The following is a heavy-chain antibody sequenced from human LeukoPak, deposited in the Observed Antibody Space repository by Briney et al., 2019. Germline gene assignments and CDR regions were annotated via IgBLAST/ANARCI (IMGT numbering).Heavy chain of an antibody. CDR3: ARDGGLLGLTGYYGMDV. Sequence: ASVKVSCKASGYTFTSYYMHWVRQAPGQGLEWMGIINPSGGSTSYAQKFQGRVTMTRDTSTSTVYMELSSLRSEDTAVYYCARDGGLLGLTGYYGMDVWGKGTTVTVSS. J-gene: IGHJ6*04. D-gene: IGHD3-16*01. V-gene: IGHV1-46*01. CDR1: GYTFTSYY. CDR2: INPSGGST.